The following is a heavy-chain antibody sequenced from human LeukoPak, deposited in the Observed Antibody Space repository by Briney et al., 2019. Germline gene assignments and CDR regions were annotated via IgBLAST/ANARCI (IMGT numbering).Heavy chain of an antibody. J-gene: IGHJ3*01. CDR1: GFTVSSNY. CDR2: ISATGLST. CDR3: AKLMRHMMEDVLDL. Sequence: GGSLRLSCAASGFTVSSNYMSWVRQVPGTGLEWVSFISATGLSTYYADSVKGRFTVSRGNSKNTLYLQMNSLRAADTAVYYCAKLMRHMMEDVLDLWGQGTVVTVSS. D-gene: IGHD3-16*01. V-gene: IGHV3-53*01.